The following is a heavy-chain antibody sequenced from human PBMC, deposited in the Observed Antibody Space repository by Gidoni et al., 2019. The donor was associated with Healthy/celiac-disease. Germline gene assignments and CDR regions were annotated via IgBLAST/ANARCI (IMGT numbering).Heavy chain of an antibody. D-gene: IGHD2-2*01. CDR2: INHSGST. V-gene: IGHV4-34*01. CDR3: AGGPAAKNPYYYYYYMDV. Sequence: QVQLQQWGAGLLKPSETLSLTCAVYGGSFSGYYWIWIRQPPGKGLGWIGEINHSGSTHYNPSLKSRVTISVDTSKNQFSLKLSSVTAADTAVYYCAGGPAAKNPYYYYYYMDVWGKGTTVTVSS. J-gene: IGHJ6*03. CDR1: GGSFSGYY.